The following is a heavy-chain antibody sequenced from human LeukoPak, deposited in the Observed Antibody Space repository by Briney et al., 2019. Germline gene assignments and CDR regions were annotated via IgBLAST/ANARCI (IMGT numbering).Heavy chain of an antibody. J-gene: IGHJ4*02. CDR3: AKSGMVRGVMSDFDY. V-gene: IGHV3-30*02. Sequence: LAGGSLRLSCAASGFTFSSYGMHWVRQAPGKGLEWVAFIRYDGSNKYYADSVKGRFTISRDNSKNTLYLQMNSLRAEDTAVYYCAKSGMVRGVMSDFDYWGQGTLVTVSS. D-gene: IGHD3-10*01. CDR1: GFTFSSYG. CDR2: IRYDGSNK.